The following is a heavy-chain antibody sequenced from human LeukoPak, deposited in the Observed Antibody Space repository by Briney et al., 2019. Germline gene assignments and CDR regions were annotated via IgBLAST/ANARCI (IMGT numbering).Heavy chain of an antibody. D-gene: IGHD6-13*01. Sequence: KPSETLSLTCAVYGGSFSGYYWSWIRQPPGKGLEWIGEINHSGSTNYNPSLKSRVTIPVDTSKNQFSLKLSSVTAADTAVYYCARVLGKASYSSSWLYYYYYYYMDVWGKGTTVTVSS. J-gene: IGHJ6*03. CDR1: GGSFSGYY. V-gene: IGHV4-34*01. CDR3: ARVLGKASYSSSWLYYYYYYYMDV. CDR2: INHSGST.